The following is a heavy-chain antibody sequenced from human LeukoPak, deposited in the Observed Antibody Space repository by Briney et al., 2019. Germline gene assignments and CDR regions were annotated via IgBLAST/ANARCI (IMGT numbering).Heavy chain of an antibody. CDR3: AKDSLDIVVVVAATPPLDY. V-gene: IGHV3-30*02. CDR1: GFTFSSYG. D-gene: IGHD2-15*01. J-gene: IGHJ4*02. Sequence: GGSLRLSCAASGFTFSSYGMHWVRQAPGKGLEWVAFIRYDGSNKYYADSVKGRFTISRDNSKNTLYLQMNSLRAEDTAVYYCAKDSLDIVVVVAATPPLDYWGQGTLVTVSS. CDR2: IRYDGSNK.